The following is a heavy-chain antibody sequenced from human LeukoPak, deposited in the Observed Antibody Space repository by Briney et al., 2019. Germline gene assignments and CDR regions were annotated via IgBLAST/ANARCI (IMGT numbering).Heavy chain of an antibody. Sequence: GGSLRLSCAASGFTFSSYAMSWVRQAPGKGLEWVSAISGSGGGTYYADSVKGRFTISRDNSKNTLYLQMNSLRAEDTAVYYCAKVSILLWFGELSSFDYWGQGTLVTVSS. J-gene: IGHJ4*02. CDR3: AKVSILLWFGELSSFDY. V-gene: IGHV3-23*01. D-gene: IGHD3-10*01. CDR1: GFTFSSYA. CDR2: ISGSGGGT.